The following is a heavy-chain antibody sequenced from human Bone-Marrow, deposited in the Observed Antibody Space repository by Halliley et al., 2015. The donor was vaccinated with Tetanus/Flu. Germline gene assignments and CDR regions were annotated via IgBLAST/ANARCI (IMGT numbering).Heavy chain of an antibody. D-gene: IGHD4-17*01. J-gene: IGHJ2*01. V-gene: IGHV4-39*01. Sequence: SIHYNGNAYYNPSLKSRVTLSVDTSRNQYSLRLTSVTAADTAVYYCARPLSGDFPPSWYFDLWGRGTLVTVSS. CDR2: IHYNGNA. CDR3: ARPLSGDFPPSWYFDL.